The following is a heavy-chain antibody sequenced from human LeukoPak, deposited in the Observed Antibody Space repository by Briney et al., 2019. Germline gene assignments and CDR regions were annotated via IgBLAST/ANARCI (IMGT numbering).Heavy chain of an antibody. J-gene: IGHJ4*02. V-gene: IGHV4-59*01. CDR2: IYYSGST. CDR1: GGSISSYY. D-gene: IGHD3-10*01. CDR3: ARLRGSLPPYFDY. Sequence: SETLSLTCTVSGGSISSYYWSWIRQPPGKGLEWIGYIYYSGSTTYNPSLKSRVTISVDTSKNQCALRLSCLTAADTAVYYCARLRGSLPPYFDYWGQGTLVTVSS.